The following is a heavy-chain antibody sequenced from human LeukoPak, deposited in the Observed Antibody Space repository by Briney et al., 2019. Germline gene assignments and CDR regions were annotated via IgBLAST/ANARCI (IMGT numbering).Heavy chain of an antibody. V-gene: IGHV3-9*03. D-gene: IGHD6-19*01. CDR2: NSWNSGSI. J-gene: IGHJ4*02. CDR3: AKDKAGNIAVAGPLDY. CDR1: GFTFDDYA. Sequence: PGRSLRLSCAASGFTFDDYAMHWVRQAPGKGLEWVSGNSWNSGSIGYADSVKGRFTISRDNAKNSLYLQMNSLRAEDMALYYCAKDKAGNIAVAGPLDYWGQGTLVTASS.